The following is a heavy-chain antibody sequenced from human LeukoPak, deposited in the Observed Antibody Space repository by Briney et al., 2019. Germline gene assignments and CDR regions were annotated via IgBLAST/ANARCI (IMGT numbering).Heavy chain of an antibody. CDR1: GFTFSSYA. CDR3: ARDGGRYYYGSGSLDY. CDR2: ISYDGSNK. D-gene: IGHD3-10*01. J-gene: IGHJ4*02. V-gene: IGHV3-30-3*01. Sequence: GGSLRLSCAASGFTFSSYAMHWVRQAPGKGLEWVAVISYDGSNKYYADSVKGRFTISRDNSKNTLYLQMNSLRAEDTAVYYCARDGGRYYYGSGSLDYWGQGTLVTVSS.